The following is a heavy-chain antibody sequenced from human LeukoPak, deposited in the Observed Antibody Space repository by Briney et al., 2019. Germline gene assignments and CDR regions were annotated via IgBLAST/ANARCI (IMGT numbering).Heavy chain of an antibody. D-gene: IGHD3-10*01. CDR1: GYTFTSYD. CDR2: MNPNSGNT. Sequence: GASVKVSCKASGYTFTSYDINWVRQATGQGLGWMGWMNPNSGNTGYAQKFQGRVTMTRNTSISTAYMELSSLRSEDTAVYYCARGLGLWFGSGGAFDIWGQGTMVTVSS. J-gene: IGHJ3*02. V-gene: IGHV1-8*01. CDR3: ARGLGLWFGSGGAFDI.